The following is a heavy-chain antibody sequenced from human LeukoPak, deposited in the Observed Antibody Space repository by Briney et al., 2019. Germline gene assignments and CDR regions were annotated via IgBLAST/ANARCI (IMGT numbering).Heavy chain of an antibody. D-gene: IGHD3-22*01. Sequence: GGSLRLSCAASGFTFDDFGMTWVRQAPGKGLEWVSSINSNGVRTTYGDSVKGRFTISRDDANDSLYPLMHSLRAEDTAFYYCVRGTMIVGPWGQGTLVTVSS. V-gene: IGHV3-20*04. CDR3: VRGTMIVGP. CDR2: INSNGVRT. CDR1: GFTFDDFG. J-gene: IGHJ5*02.